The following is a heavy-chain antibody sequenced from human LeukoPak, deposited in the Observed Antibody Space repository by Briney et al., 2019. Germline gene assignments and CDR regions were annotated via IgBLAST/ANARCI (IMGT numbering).Heavy chain of an antibody. V-gene: IGHV3-7*01. D-gene: IGHD3-22*01. CDR2: MKQDGSEK. J-gene: IGHJ4*02. CDR3: AKDHKYYFDSSTYYEYYFDY. CDR1: GFTFSNYW. Sequence: GGSLRLSCAASGFTFSNYWMSWVRQAPGKGLEWVANMKQDGSEKYYVDSVKGRFTISRDNSKNTLFLQMNSLRAEDTAVYYCAKDHKYYFDSSTYYEYYFDYWGQGTLVTVSS.